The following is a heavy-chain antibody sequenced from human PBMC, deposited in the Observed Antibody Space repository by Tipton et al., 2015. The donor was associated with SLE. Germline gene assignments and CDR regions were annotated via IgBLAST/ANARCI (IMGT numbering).Heavy chain of an antibody. J-gene: IGHJ5*02. CDR3: TRSLYNTNWFWFDP. Sequence: TLSLTCTVSGGSISSYYWSWIRQPPGKGLEWIGYIYYTGSTNYNPSLESRVTISVDTAKNQFTLRLSSVTAADTAVYFCTRSLYNTNWFWFDPWGQGTLVIVSS. V-gene: IGHV4-59*01. CDR2: IYYTGST. D-gene: IGHD6-13*01. CDR1: GGSISSYY.